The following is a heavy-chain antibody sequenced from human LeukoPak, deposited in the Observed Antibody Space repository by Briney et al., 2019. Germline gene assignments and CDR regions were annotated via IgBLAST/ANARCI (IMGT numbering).Heavy chain of an antibody. J-gene: IGHJ3*02. CDR1: GFTFSTFW. Sequence: GGTLTISCAASGFTFSTFWLSWVRQAPGKGLAWVANKKHDGSENSYMDSVKGRFTITRDNAKNTLYLQMNSLRAEDTAVYYCARDGTYYYDSSGYYSDAFGSWGQGTMVTVSS. D-gene: IGHD3-22*01. CDR2: KKHDGSEN. CDR3: ARDGTYYYDSSGYYSDAFGS. V-gene: IGHV3-7*01.